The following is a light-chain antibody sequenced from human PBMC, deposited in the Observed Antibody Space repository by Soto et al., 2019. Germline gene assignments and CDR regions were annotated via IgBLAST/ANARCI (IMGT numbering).Light chain of an antibody. V-gene: IGLV4-60*02. CDR2: LEGSGSY. CDR3: ETWDSNTRV. Sequence: QSVLTQSSSASASLGSSVKLTCTLSNGHSSYIIAWHQQQPGKAPRYLMKLEGSGSYNKGSGVPDRFSGSSSGADRYLTISHLQFEDEADYYCETWDSNTRVFGGGTKVTVL. J-gene: IGLJ2*01. CDR1: NGHSSYI.